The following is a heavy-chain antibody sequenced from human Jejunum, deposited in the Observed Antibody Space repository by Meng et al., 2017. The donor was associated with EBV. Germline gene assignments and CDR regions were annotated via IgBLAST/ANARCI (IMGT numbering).Heavy chain of an antibody. CDR1: GGTFSSYV. CDR2: IIPIFGRT. D-gene: IGHD3-22*01. CDR3: ARDQGRDYDSSTYYTH. Sequence: QVQLVQSGAEVEKPGSSVKVSCKASGGTFSSYVINWVRQAPGQGLEWMGGIIPIFGRTNYALEFQDRVTITADKFTSTVYMEMSSLKSEDTAVYYCARDQGRDYDSSTYYTHWGRGTLVTVSS. V-gene: IGHV1-69*06. J-gene: IGHJ4*02.